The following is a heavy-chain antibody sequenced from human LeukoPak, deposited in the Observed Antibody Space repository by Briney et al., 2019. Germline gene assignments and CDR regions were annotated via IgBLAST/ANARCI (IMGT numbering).Heavy chain of an antibody. CDR2: ISGGGRST. CDR3: AQDYGSYDLSLGY. D-gene: IGHD5-12*01. V-gene: IGHV3-23*01. Sequence: PGGCLRLACAAAGFTFSSHAMSWVRQAQGKGLEWDSVISGGGRSTYYADSVKGPFTISRSNSTNTLYLQMTSPRAEDTSVYVCAQDYGSYDLSLGYWGQGTLLTVSS. J-gene: IGHJ4*02. CDR1: GFTFSSHA.